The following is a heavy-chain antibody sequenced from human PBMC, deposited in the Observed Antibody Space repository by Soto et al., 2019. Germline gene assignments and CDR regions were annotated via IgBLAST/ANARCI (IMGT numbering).Heavy chain of an antibody. CDR1: GGSFSGYY. D-gene: IGHD3-10*01. Sequence: QVQLQQWGAGLLKPSETLSLTCAVYGGSFSGYYWSWIRQPPGKGLEWIGEINHSGSTNYNPSLKSRVTISADTSKNQFSLKLSSVTAADTAVYYCARGLRTAMVRSPSWGQGTLVTVSS. CDR2: INHSGST. CDR3: ARGLRTAMVRSPS. J-gene: IGHJ4*02. V-gene: IGHV4-34*01.